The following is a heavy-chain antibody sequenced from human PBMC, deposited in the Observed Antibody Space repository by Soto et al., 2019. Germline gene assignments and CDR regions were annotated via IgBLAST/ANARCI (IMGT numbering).Heavy chain of an antibody. V-gene: IGHV4-31*03. D-gene: IGHD2-21*01. CDR1: GGSTGSGGYY. CDR2: IYYTGSA. Sequence: QVQLLESGPGLVKTSQTLSLTCSVSGGSTGSGGYYWSWVRQHPGKGLEWIGYIYYTGSAYYSPSLKSRVSISVDTSKNQFSLILDAVTVADTAMYYCARADFGDRGLAFDSWGQGILVTVSS. J-gene: IGHJ4*02. CDR3: ARADFGDRGLAFDS.